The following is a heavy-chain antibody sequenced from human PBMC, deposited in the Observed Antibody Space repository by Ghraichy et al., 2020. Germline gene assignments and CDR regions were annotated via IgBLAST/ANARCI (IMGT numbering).Heavy chain of an antibody. D-gene: IGHD3-3*01. CDR1: GFTFSSYS. CDR2: ISSSSSTI. Sequence: GGSLRLSCAASGFTFSSYSMNWVRQAPGKGLEWVSYISSSSSTIYYADSVKGRFTISRDNAKNSLYLQMNSLRDEDTAVYYCARVRPDGYDFWSGYRGWFDPWGQGSLVTVSS. CDR3: ARVRPDGYDFWSGYRGWFDP. J-gene: IGHJ5*02. V-gene: IGHV3-48*02.